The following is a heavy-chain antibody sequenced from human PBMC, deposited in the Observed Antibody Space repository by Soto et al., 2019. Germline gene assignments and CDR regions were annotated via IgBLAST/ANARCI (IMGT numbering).Heavy chain of an antibody. Sequence: GGSLRLSCAASGFTFSSYWMHWVRHAPGKGLVWVSRINSDGSSMGYADSVKGRFTISRDNAKNTLYLQMNSLRAEDTAVYYCAVIPRPGDGFDIWGQGTMVTVSS. V-gene: IGHV3-74*01. CDR1: GFTFSSYW. CDR3: AVIPRPGDGFDI. D-gene: IGHD2-21*01. CDR2: INSDGSSM. J-gene: IGHJ3*02.